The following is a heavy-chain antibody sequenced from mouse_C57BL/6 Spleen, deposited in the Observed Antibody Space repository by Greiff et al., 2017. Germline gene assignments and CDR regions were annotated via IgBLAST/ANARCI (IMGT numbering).Heavy chain of an antibody. CDR1: GFTFSDYG. CDR3: ARNWDVAWFAD. V-gene: IGHV5-17*01. CDR2: ISSGSSTI. Sequence: EVQLVESGGGLVKPGGSLKLSCAASGFTFSDYGMHWVRQAPEKGLEWVAYISSGSSTIYYADTVKGRFPISRDNAKNTLFLQMTSLRSEDTAMYYCARNWDVAWFADWGQGTLVTVSA. D-gene: IGHD4-1*01. J-gene: IGHJ3*01.